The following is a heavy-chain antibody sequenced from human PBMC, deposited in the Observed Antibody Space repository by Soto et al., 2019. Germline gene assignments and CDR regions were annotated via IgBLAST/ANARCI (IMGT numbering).Heavy chain of an antibody. D-gene: IGHD3-22*01. V-gene: IGHV1-8*01. CDR2: MNPNSGNT. CDR1: GYTFTSYD. J-gene: IGHJ6*02. Sequence: ASVKVSCKASGYTFTSYDINWVRQATGQGLEWMGWMNPNSGNTGYAQKFQGRVTMTRNTSISTAYMELSSLRSEDTAVYYCATAYYDCSTHYYYYGLDVWGQGTTVTVSS. CDR3: ATAYYDCSTHYYYYGLDV.